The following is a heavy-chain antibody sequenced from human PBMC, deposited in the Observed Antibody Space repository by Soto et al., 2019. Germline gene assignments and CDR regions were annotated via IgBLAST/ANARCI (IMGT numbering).Heavy chain of an antibody. CDR2: ISYDGSNK. Sequence: QGQLVESGGGVVQPGRSLRLSCAASGFTFSSYGMHWVRQAPGKGLEWVAVISYDGSNKYYADSVKGRFALSRDNSKNARYLQMNSLRADDTAVYHCAKDRAVGGRYYYYGMDVWGQGTTVTVSS. D-gene: IGHD6-19*01. J-gene: IGHJ6*02. CDR1: GFTFSSYG. CDR3: AKDRAVGGRYYYYGMDV. V-gene: IGHV3-30*18.